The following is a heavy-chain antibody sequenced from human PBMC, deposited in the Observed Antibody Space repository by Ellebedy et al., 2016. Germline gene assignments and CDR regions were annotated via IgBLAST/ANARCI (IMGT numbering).Heavy chain of an antibody. CDR2: ISYNGNDK. CDR3: AYRTAGRCTFRTCPPQYFYYMEV. CDR1: TFTFGGYG. Sequence: GESLKISXAASTFTFGGYGMHWVRQAPGKGLEWIAFISYNGNDKYYADSVKGRVTISRDNSKKMLYLEMHSLGAEDTAVYYCAYRTAGRCTFRTCPPQYFYYMEVWGRGTTVTVSS. J-gene: IGHJ6*03. V-gene: IGHV3-30*03. D-gene: IGHD2-8*01.